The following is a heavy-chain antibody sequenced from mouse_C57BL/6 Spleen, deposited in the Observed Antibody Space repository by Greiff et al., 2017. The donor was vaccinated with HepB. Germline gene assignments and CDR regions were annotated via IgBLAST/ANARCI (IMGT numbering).Heavy chain of an antibody. CDR2: SRNKANDYTT. CDR1: GFTFSDFY. V-gene: IGHV7-1*01. Sequence: EVMLVDSGGGLVQSGRSLRLSCATSGFTFSDFYMEWVRQAPGKGLEWIAASRNKANDYTTEYSASVKGRFIVSRDTSQSILYLQMNALRAEDTAIYYCARGNYFDYWGQGTTLTVSS. J-gene: IGHJ2*01. CDR3: ARGNYFDY.